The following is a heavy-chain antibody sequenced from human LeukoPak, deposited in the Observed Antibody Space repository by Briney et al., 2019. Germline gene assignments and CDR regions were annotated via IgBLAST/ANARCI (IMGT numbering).Heavy chain of an antibody. D-gene: IGHD6-13*01. CDR2: ISSSSSYI. CDR3: ATATGDSSSRFISYYFDY. Sequence: PGGSLRVSCAVSGFTFRTYSLSWVRQAPGKGLEWVSSISSSSSYIYYADSVKGRFTMSRDNAKNSLYLQMNSLRAEDTAVYYCATATGDSSSRFISYYFDYWGQGTLVTVSS. V-gene: IGHV3-21*01. CDR1: GFTFRTYS. J-gene: IGHJ4*02.